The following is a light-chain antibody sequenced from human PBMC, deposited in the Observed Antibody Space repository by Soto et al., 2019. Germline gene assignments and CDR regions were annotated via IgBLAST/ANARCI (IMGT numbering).Light chain of an antibody. CDR2: GAS. CDR1: QSVSSSY. V-gene: IGKV3-20*01. CDR3: QQYGSSPLYT. Sequence: EIVLTQSPVTLSLSPGERATLSCRARQSVSSSYLAWYQQKPGQAPRLLIYGASSRATGIPDRFSGSGSGTDFTLTISRLEPEDSAVYYCQQYGSSPLYTFGQGTKLEI. J-gene: IGKJ2*01.